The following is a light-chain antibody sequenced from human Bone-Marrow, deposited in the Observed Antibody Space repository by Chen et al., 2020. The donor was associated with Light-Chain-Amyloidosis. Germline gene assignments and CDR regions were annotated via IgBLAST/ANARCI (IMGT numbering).Light chain of an antibody. CDR3: SSFTRNNALV. CDR2: DVT. CDR1: SSDVGGYNY. Sequence: QSALTQPASVSGSPRQSITISCTGTSSDVGGYNYVSWYQQHPGKAPKLIIYDVTYRPSGVSNLFSGSKSGNTASLTISGLQAEDEADYYCSSFTRNNALVFGGGTKLTVL. V-gene: IGLV2-14*03. J-gene: IGLJ2*01.